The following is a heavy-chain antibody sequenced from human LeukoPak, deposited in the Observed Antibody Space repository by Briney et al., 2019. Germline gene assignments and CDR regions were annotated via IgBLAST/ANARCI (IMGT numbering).Heavy chain of an antibody. D-gene: IGHD6-13*01. Sequence: SETLSLTCTVSGGSISSYYWSWIRQPAGKGLEWIGRIYTSGSTNYNPSLKSRVTMSVDTSKNQFSLKLSSVPAANTAVYYRAREPLYSSSWSGSFDSWGQGTLVTVSS. J-gene: IGHJ4*02. CDR3: AREPLYSSSWSGSFDS. CDR2: IYTSGST. V-gene: IGHV4-4*07. CDR1: GGSISSYY.